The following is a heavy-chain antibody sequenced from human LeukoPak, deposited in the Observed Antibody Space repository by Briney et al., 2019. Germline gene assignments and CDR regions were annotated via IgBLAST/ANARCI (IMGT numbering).Heavy chain of an antibody. Sequence: ASVKVSCKASGYTFTGYYIHWLRQAPGQGLEWMGWINPNSGGTNYAPKFQGRVTMTRDTSISTAYMELSRLRSDDTAVYYCARCAGSGSYYYYYYYGMDVWGQGTTVTVSS. V-gene: IGHV1-2*02. CDR1: GYTFTGYY. CDR2: INPNSGGT. CDR3: ARCAGSGSYYYYYYYGMDV. J-gene: IGHJ6*02. D-gene: IGHD3-10*01.